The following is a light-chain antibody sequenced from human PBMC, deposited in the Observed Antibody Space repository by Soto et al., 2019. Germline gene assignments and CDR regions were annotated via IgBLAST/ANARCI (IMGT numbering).Light chain of an antibody. CDR1: SSDVGGYNY. J-gene: IGLJ1*01. CDR3: SSYTTSNTRQIV. CDR2: DVS. V-gene: IGLV2-14*03. Sequence: QSALTQPASVSGSPGQSITISCTGTSSDVGGYNYVSWYQHHPGKAPKLLIYDVSNRPSGISNRFSGSKSDNTASLTISGLQPEDEADYYCSSYTTSNTRQIVFGTGTKVT.